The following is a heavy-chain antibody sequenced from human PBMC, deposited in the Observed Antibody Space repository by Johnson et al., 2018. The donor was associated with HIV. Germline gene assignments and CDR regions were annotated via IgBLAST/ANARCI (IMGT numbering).Heavy chain of an antibody. J-gene: IGHJ3*02. CDR3: ARDQYYYDSRGVGAFDI. V-gene: IGHV3-30-3*01. Sequence: QVQLVESGGGVVQPGGSLRLSCAASGFTFSSYAMHWVRQAPGKGLEWVAVISYDGSNKYYADSVKGRFTISRDNSKNTLYLQMNSLRAEDTAVYYCARDQYYYDSRGVGAFDIWGQGTRVTVSS. CDR2: ISYDGSNK. CDR1: GFTFSSYA. D-gene: IGHD3-22*01.